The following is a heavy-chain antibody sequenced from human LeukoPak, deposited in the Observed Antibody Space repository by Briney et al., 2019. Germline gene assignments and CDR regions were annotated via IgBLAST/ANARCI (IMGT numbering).Heavy chain of an antibody. V-gene: IGHV4-34*01. CDR3: AREEPYSSSWLGKQDY. D-gene: IGHD6-13*01. CDR2: INHSGST. CDR1: GGSFSGYY. J-gene: IGHJ4*02. Sequence: KPSETLSLTCAVYGGSFSGYYWSWIRQPPGKGLEWIGEINHSGSTNYNPSLKSRVTISVDASKNQFSLKLSSVTAADTAVYYCAREEPYSSSWLGKQDYWGQGTLVTVSS.